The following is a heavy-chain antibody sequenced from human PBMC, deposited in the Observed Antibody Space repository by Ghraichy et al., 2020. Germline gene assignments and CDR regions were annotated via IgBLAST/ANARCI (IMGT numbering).Heavy chain of an antibody. CDR3: ARDRYCSGGSCYFDPTFYYYYYGMDV. Sequence: SVKVSCKASGGTFSSYAISWVRQAPGQGLEWMGGIIPIFGTANYAQKFQGRVTITADESTSTAYMELSSLRSEDTAVYYCARDRYCSGGSCYFDPTFYYYYYGMDVWGQGTTVTVSS. J-gene: IGHJ6*02. CDR1: GGTFSSYA. CDR2: IIPIFGTA. V-gene: IGHV1-69*13. D-gene: IGHD2-15*01.